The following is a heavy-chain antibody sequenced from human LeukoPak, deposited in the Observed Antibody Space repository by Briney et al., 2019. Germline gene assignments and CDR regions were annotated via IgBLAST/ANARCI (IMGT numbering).Heavy chain of an antibody. CDR3: ARADGCSSTSCYVSSWFVP. Sequence: VASVKVSCKASGYTFTGYYMHWVRQAPGQGLEWMGWINPNSGGTNYAQKFQGRVTMTRDTSISTAYMELSRLRSDDTAVYYCARADGCSSTSCYVSSWFVPWGQGTLVTVSS. J-gene: IGHJ5*02. V-gene: IGHV1-2*02. D-gene: IGHD2-2*01. CDR2: INPNSGGT. CDR1: GYTFTGYY.